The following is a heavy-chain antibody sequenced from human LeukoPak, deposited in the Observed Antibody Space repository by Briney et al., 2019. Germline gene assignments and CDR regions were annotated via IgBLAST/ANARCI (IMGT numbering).Heavy chain of an antibody. J-gene: IGHJ4*02. CDR1: GFTFSGST. Sequence: GGSLRLSCTASGFTFSGSTIHWVRQASGKGLEWVGLIRTKANSYATAYAASVKGRFTNSRGDSKNRAYLQMNSLKTEDTAEYYCASHPEGLCGGDCYNWGQGTLVTVSS. CDR3: ASHPEGLCGGDCYN. V-gene: IGHV3-73*01. CDR2: IRTKANSYAT. D-gene: IGHD2-21*02.